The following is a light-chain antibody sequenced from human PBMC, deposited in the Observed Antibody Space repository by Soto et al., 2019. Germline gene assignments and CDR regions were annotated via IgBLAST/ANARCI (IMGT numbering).Light chain of an antibody. CDR2: GAS. Sequence: EIVLTQSPGTLCMSPGERATLSCRASQSISSNYLAWYQQKPGQAPRLLIYGASSRATGIPDRFSGSGSGTDFTLTISRLEAEDFAVYYCQQYGSSPRTFGQGTKVEFK. CDR3: QQYGSSPRT. V-gene: IGKV3-20*01. CDR1: QSISSNY. J-gene: IGKJ1*01.